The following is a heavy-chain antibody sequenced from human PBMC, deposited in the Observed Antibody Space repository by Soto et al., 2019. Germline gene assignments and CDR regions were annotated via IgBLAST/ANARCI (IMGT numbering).Heavy chain of an antibody. J-gene: IGHJ4*02. V-gene: IGHV1-69*01. CDR2: IIPIFGTA. CDR3: ARGPSYDFWSGYYTGYFDY. Sequence: QVQLVQSGAEVKKPGSSVKVSCKASGGTFSSYAISWVRQAPGQGLEWMGGIIPIFGTANYAQKFQGRVTITADESTSTAYMELSSLRPEDTAVYYCARGPSYDFWSGYYTGYFDYWGQGTLVTVSS. CDR1: GGTFSSYA. D-gene: IGHD3-3*01.